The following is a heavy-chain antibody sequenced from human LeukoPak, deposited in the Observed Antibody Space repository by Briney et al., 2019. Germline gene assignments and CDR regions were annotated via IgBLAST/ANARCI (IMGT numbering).Heavy chain of an antibody. CDR3: ARYWTGFDY. J-gene: IGHJ4*02. Sequence: SETLSLTCVVYGGPFSNYYWSWIRQPPGKGLEWIGEINHSGSTNYNTSLTSRVTISVDTSKNQFSLNVTSVTAADTAVYYCARYWTGFDYWGQGTLVTVSS. D-gene: IGHD1-1*01. CDR1: GGPFSNYY. CDR2: INHSGST. V-gene: IGHV4-34*01.